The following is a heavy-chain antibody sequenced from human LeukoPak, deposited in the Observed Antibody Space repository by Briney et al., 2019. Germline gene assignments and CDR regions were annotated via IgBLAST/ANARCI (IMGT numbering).Heavy chain of an antibody. V-gene: IGHV3-9*01. CDR2: ISWNSGSL. J-gene: IGHJ6*02. CDR3: AKGILFLGYYHCYPMDV. CDR1: GFKFADFS. Sequence: SLRLSCTASGFKFADFSMHWVRQVPGKGLEWVSGISWNSGSLAYADSVRGRFTISRDNAKNSLYLQMNSLRPEDTAYYYCAKGILFLGYYHCYPMDVWGQGTTVTVSS. D-gene: IGHD2-15*01.